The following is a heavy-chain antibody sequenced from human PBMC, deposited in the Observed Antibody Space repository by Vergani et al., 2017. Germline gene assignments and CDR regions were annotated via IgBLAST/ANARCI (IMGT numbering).Heavy chain of an antibody. D-gene: IGHD2-2*01. CDR1: GFTFSSYA. Sequence: VQLVESGGGVVQPGRSLRLSCAASGFTFSSYAMHWVRQAPGKGLEWVAVISYDGSNKYYADSVKGRFTISRDNSKNTLYLQMNSLRAEDTAVYYCARPQIVVVPAAYDAFDIWGQGTMVTVSS. CDR2: ISYDGSNK. V-gene: IGHV3-30-3*01. J-gene: IGHJ3*02. CDR3: ARPQIVVVPAAYDAFDI.